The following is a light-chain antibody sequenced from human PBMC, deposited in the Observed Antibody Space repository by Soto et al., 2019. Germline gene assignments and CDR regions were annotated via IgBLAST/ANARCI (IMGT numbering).Light chain of an antibody. Sequence: DIQRTRSLSTLSASVGDTVTVPCRASQSVSAWLAWYQQNPGEAPKLLIYDASALPRGVPSRFSGSGSGTKFTLTIASLQPDDFATYYCQQYETFSGTFGPGTKVEI. J-gene: IGKJ1*01. CDR1: QSVSAW. V-gene: IGKV1-5*01. CDR2: DAS. CDR3: QQYETFSGT.